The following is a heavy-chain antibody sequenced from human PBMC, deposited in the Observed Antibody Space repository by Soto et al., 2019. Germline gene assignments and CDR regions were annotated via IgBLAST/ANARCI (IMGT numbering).Heavy chain of an antibody. CDR3: ERDKLSGYDSKPVDY. J-gene: IGHJ4*02. CDR2: ISSSGSTR. V-gene: IGHV3-48*02. CDR1: GFSFSNYA. D-gene: IGHD5-12*01. Sequence: EVQLVESGGGLVQPGESLRLSCAASGFSFSNYAMNWVRQAQGKGLEWLSYISSSGSTRYYADSVKGRFTTDRDNAKNSLYLQVNRLRDEDTAMYYCERDKLSGYDSKPVDYWGQGTLLTVSS.